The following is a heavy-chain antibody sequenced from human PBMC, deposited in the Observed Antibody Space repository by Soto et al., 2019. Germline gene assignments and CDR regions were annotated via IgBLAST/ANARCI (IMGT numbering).Heavy chain of an antibody. D-gene: IGHD4-17*01. CDR1: GGSISSGDYY. CDR2: IDYSGST. J-gene: IGHJ2*01. Sequence: QVQLQESGPGLVKPSQTLSLTCTVSGGSISSGDYYWSWIRQPPGMGLEWIGYIDYSGSTYYNPYLKRRVTISVHTYKHQFSLKLGSVSAADTAVYYCAGNRGGPTGTLPLDRYFDRWGRGTLVTVSS. V-gene: IGHV4-30-4*01. CDR3: AGNRGGPTGTLPLDRYFDR.